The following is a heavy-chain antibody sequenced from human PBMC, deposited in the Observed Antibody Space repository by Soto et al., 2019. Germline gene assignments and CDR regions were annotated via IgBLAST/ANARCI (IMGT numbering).Heavy chain of an antibody. CDR1: GGSISSYY. CDR2: IYYSGST. J-gene: IGHJ6*02. CDR3: AREGPVVPAGIGYYYGMDV. Sequence: SETLSLTCTVSGGSISSYYWSWIRQPPGKGLEWIGYIYYSGSTNYNPSLKSRVTISVDTSKNQFSLKLSSVTAADTAVYYCAREGPVVPAGIGYYYGMDVWGQGTTVTVSS. D-gene: IGHD2-2*01. V-gene: IGHV4-59*01.